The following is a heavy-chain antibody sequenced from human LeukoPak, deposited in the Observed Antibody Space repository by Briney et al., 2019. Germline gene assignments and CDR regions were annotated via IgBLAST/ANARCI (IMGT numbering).Heavy chain of an antibody. V-gene: IGHV1-18*01. J-gene: IGHJ3*01. CDR1: GYTFTTYG. CDR2: SSTYNGNT. D-gene: IGHD2-2*01. Sequence: ASVKLSRTASGYTFTTYGISWVRQAPGQGLEWMGWSSTYNGNTYYAQKLQGRVTMTTDTSTSTAYMELRSLRSDDTAVYYCARDGAHGSSTNCYAHTWGPGTMVTVSS. CDR3: ARDGAHGSSTNCYAHT.